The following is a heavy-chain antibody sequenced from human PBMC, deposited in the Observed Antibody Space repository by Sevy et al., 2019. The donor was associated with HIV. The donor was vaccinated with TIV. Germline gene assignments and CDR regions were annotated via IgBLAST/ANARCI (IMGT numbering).Heavy chain of an antibody. V-gene: IGHV3-74*01. CDR3: ARDGRVLLLWFRELFYYYYGMDV. CDR1: GFTFSSYW. J-gene: IGHJ6*02. D-gene: IGHD3-10*01. CDR2: INSDGSST. Sequence: GGSLRLSCAASGFTFSSYWMHWVRQAPGKGLVWVSRINSDGSSTSYADSVKGRFTISRDNAKNTLYLQMNSLRAEDTAVYYCARDGRVLLLWFRELFYYYYGMDVWGQGTTVTVSS.